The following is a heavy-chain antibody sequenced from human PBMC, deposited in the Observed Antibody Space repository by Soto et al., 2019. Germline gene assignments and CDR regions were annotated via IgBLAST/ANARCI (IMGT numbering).Heavy chain of an antibody. D-gene: IGHD6-19*01. CDR3: AKDWGSSGWYNWFDS. CDR1: GFSLAITG. CDR2: LSHDGSET. J-gene: IGHJ5*01. Sequence: QVQLVESGGGVVQPGRSLRLACAASGFSLAITGMHWVRQTPGKGLEWVAMLSHDGSETYYGDSVRGRFTISRDNPKNTLYLQMNGLRPEDTALYYCAKDWGSSGWYNWFDSWGQGALVTVSS. V-gene: IGHV3-30*18.